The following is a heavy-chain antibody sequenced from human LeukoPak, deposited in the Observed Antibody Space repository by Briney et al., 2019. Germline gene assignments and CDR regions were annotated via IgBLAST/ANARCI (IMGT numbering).Heavy chain of an antibody. CDR3: ARGTSDPRAKGSKVKRDHYYMDV. V-gene: IGHV1-69*05. CDR1: GGTFSSYA. D-gene: IGHD3-3*01. J-gene: IGHJ6*03. Sequence: SVKVSCKASGGTFSSYAISWVRQAPGQGLEWMGGIILIFGTANYAQKFQGRVTITTDESTSTAYMELCSLRSEDTAVYYCARGTSDPRAKGSKVKRDHYYMDVWGKGTTVTVSS. CDR2: IILIFGTA.